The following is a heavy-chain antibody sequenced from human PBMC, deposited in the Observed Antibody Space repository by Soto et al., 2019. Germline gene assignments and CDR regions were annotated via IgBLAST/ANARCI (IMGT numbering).Heavy chain of an antibody. V-gene: IGHV3-13*01. D-gene: IGHD3-3*01. CDR2: IGTAGDT. Sequence: ESGGGLVQPGGSLRLSCAASGFTFSSYDMHWVRQATGKGLEWVSAIGTAGDTYYPGSVKGRFTISRENAKNSLYLQMNSLRAGDTAVYYCARDRPYYDFWSGYQSYGMDVWGQGTTVTVSS. J-gene: IGHJ6*02. CDR1: GFTFSSYD. CDR3: ARDRPYYDFWSGYQSYGMDV.